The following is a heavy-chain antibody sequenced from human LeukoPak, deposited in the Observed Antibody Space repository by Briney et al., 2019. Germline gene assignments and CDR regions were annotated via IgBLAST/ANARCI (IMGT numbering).Heavy chain of an antibody. J-gene: IGHJ3*02. CDR1: GFTVISNS. V-gene: IGHV3-53*04. CDR2: IYSGGST. D-gene: IGHD6-6*01. Sequence: PGGSLRLSCAASGFTVISNSMTWVRQAPGKGLEWVSLIYSGGSTYYADSVRGRFTTPRHISKNTMFLQMDSLRPEDTAVYYCARSSPSFHEAFDIWGQGTMVTVSS. CDR3: ARSSPSFHEAFDI.